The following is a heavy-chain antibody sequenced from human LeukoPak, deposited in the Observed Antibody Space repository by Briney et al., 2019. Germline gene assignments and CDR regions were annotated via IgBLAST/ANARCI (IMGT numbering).Heavy chain of an antibody. Sequence: GGSLRLSCAASGFTFDDYGMSWVRQAPGKGLEWVSGINWNGGSTGYADSVKGRFTISRDNAKNSLYLQMNSLRAEDTALYHCARDGEMATITSWSDPWGQGTLVTVSS. V-gene: IGHV3-20*01. CDR3: ARDGEMATITSWSDP. D-gene: IGHD5-24*01. CDR2: INWNGGST. CDR1: GFTFDDYG. J-gene: IGHJ5*02.